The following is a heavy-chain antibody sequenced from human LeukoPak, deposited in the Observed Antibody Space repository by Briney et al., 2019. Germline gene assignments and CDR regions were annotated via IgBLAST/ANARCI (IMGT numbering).Heavy chain of an antibody. CDR2: IRYDGSNK. Sequence: PGGSLRLSCAAAEFSVGSNYMTWVRQAPGKGLEWVAFIRYDGSNKYYSDSVKGRFTISRDNSKNTLYLQMNSLRPEDTAVYYCAKDPRDHSYGWSWRYFDYWGQGTLVTVSS. CDR1: EFSVGSNY. CDR3: AKDPRDHSYGWSWRYFDY. J-gene: IGHJ4*02. V-gene: IGHV3-30*02. D-gene: IGHD5-18*01.